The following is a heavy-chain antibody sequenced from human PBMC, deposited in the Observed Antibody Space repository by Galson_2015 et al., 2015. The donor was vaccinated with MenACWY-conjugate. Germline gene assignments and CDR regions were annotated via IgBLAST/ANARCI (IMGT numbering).Heavy chain of an antibody. Sequence: SLRLSCAASGLTFSNAYMSWVRQAPGKGLECVSVVYAGGSTYYTDSVKGRFTVSRDNSNNTVHLQMNSLRVEDTAVYYCARAISLRGSGHFPPDYMDVWGKGTTVTVSS. D-gene: IGHD3-10*01. CDR1: GLTFSNAY. CDR3: ARAISLRGSGHFPPDYMDV. J-gene: IGHJ6*03. V-gene: IGHV3-53*01. CDR2: VYAGGST.